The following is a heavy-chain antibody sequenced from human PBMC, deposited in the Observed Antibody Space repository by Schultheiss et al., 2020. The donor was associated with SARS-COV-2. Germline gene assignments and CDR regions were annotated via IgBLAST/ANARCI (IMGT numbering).Heavy chain of an antibody. Sequence: GSLRLSCSVSGGSLSDYYWIWIRQPPKKGLQWIGYIFYTGNTNYNPSLKSRVTMSVDTSKNQFSLKLSAVTTADTAVYYCARYKDDGLRFDYWGQGTQVTVS. V-gene: IGHV4-59*01. CDR1: GGSLSDYY. CDR2: IFYTGNT. J-gene: IGHJ4*02. D-gene: IGHD3-9*01. CDR3: ARYKDDGLRFDY.